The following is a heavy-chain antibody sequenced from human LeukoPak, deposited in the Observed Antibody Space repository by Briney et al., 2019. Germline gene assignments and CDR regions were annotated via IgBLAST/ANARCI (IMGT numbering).Heavy chain of an antibody. J-gene: IGHJ4*02. Sequence: SETLSLTCTVSGGSISSGSYYWSWIRQPAGKGLEWIGRIYTSGSTNYNPSLKSRVTISVDTSKNQFSLKLSSVTAADTAVYYCARDPFRWLTDYWGQGTLVTVSS. D-gene: IGHD6-19*01. V-gene: IGHV4-61*02. CDR2: IYTSGST. CDR3: ARDPFRWLTDY. CDR1: GGSISSGSYY.